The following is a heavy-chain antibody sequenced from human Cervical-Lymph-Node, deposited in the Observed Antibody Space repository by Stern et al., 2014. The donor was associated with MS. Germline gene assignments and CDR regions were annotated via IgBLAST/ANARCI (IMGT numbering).Heavy chain of an antibody. CDR2: ISTYNGSA. D-gene: IGHD5-12*01. Sequence: QVQLVQSGAEVKKPGASVKVSCKASGYTFFYYGIGWVRQAPGQGLEWMGWISTYNGSANYAQTLPGRLTMTTDTSATSAYMELRSLRSDDTAVYYCARGLVATALIGYYFDYWGQGTLVTVS. V-gene: IGHV1-18*01. CDR1: GYTFFYYG. J-gene: IGHJ4*02. CDR3: ARGLVATALIGYYFDY.